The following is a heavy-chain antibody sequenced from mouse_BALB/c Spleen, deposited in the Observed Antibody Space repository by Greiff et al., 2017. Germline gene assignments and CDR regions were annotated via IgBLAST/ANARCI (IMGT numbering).Heavy chain of an antibody. V-gene: IGHV14-3*02. D-gene: IGHD1-1*01. CDR1: GFNIKDTY. CDR2: IDPANGNT. Sequence: VQLQQSGAELVQPGASVKLSCTASGFNIKDTYMHWVKQRPEQGLEWIGRIDPANGNTKYDPKFQGKATITADTSSNTAYLQLSSLTSEDTAVYYCARSYYGSSYWYFDVWGAGTTVTVSS. CDR3: ARSYYGSSYWYFDV. J-gene: IGHJ1*01.